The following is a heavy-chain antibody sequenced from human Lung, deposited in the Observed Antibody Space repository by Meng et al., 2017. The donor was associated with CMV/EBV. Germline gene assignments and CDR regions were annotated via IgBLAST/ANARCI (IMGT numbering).Heavy chain of an antibody. D-gene: IGHD2-2*01. CDR2: IYYSGST. CDR3: ARDLGYCSSTSCYYSYRMDV. J-gene: IGHJ6*02. CDR1: GGSISSYY. V-gene: IGHV4-59*01. Sequence: LXCTVSGGSISSYYWSWIRQPPGKGLEWIGYIYYSGSTNYNPSLKSRVTISVDTSKNQFSLKLGSVTAADKAVYYCARDLGYCSSTSCYYSYRMDVWGQGTRVTVSS.